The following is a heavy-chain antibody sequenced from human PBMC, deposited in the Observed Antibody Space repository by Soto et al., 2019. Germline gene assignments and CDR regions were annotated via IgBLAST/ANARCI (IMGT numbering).Heavy chain of an antibody. D-gene: IGHD3-16*01. V-gene: IGHV3-33*05. CDR2: TSYDGSNN. CDR1: GFTFRSYV. CDR3: ARWGTTGGLDV. Sequence: QVQLVESGGGVVQPGTSLRLSCVGSGFTFRSYVIHWVRQAPGKGLEWVALTSYDGSNNFYGDSVKGRFTISRDNSRNTVERQMDSLRLDDTALYYCARWGTTGGLDVWGQGTLVSVSS. J-gene: IGHJ4*02.